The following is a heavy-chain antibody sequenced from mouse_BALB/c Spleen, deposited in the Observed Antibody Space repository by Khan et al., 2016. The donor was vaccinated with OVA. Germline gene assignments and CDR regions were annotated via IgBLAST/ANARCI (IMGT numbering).Heavy chain of an antibody. J-gene: IGHJ4*01. Sequence: QVQLKESGPGLVAPSQSLSITCTVSGFSLTSYGVNWVRRPPGKGLEWLGVIWGDGSTNYHSALISRLSLSKDNSMIQVFLKLNSLQTDDTATYYCAKWGDLYAMDYWGQGTSVTVSS. D-gene: IGHD2-13*01. CDR2: IWGDGST. V-gene: IGHV2-3*01. CDR3: AKWGDLYAMDY. CDR1: GFSLTSYG.